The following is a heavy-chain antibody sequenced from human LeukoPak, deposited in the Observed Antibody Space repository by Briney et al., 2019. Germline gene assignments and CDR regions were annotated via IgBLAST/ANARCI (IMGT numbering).Heavy chain of an antibody. J-gene: IGHJ4*02. V-gene: IGHV4-59*01. Sequence: SETLSLTCTVSGGSISSYYWSWIRQPPGKGLEWIGYIFYSGSTNYNPSLKSRVTISVDTSKNQFSLKLSSVTAADTAVYYCARDREVGATGYYFDYWGQGTLVTVSS. D-gene: IGHD1-26*01. CDR1: GGSISSYY. CDR3: ARDREVGATGYYFDY. CDR2: IFYSGST.